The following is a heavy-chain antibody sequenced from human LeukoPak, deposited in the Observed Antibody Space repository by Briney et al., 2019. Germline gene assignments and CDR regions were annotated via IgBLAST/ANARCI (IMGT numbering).Heavy chain of an antibody. CDR2: INHSGST. V-gene: IGHV4-34*01. CDR3: ARMVPRENYYYYYGMDV. CDR1: GGSFSVYY. Sequence: SETLSLTCAVYGGSFSVYYCSWIRQPPGKGLEWIGEINHSGSTNYNPSLKSRVTISVDTSKNQFSLKLSSVTAADTAVYYCARMVPRENYYYYYGMDVWGQGTTVTVSS. J-gene: IGHJ6*02. D-gene: IGHD2-8*01.